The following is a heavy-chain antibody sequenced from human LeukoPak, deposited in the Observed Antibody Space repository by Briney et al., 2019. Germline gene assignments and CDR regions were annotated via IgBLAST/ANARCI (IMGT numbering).Heavy chain of an antibody. J-gene: IGHJ6*02. V-gene: IGHV4-34*01. CDR3: ARGRNYYGSGRRKKTRYGMDV. CDR1: GGSYICYY. D-gene: IGHD3-10*01. CDR2: INYSGSS. Sequence: SETVSLTCAFYGGSYICYYWSWIRQPPGKGLEWIGEINYSGSSNYNPSLNSRVPISVVTTKNQYSLKLATVPAADRALCYCARGRNYYGSGRRKKTRYGMDVWSQGTTVTVS.